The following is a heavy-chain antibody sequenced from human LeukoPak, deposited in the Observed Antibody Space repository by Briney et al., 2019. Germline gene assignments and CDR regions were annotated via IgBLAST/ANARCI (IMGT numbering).Heavy chain of an antibody. CDR3: GRHRFGKQWLPRSPSWYFDL. D-gene: IGHD6-19*01. J-gene: IGHJ2*01. CDR2: INHSGST. Sequence: SETLSLTCAVYGGSFSGYYWSWIRQPPGKGLEWIGEINHSGSTNYNPSLKSRVTISVDTSKNQFSLKLSSVTAADTAVYYCGRHRFGKQWLPRSPSWYFDLWGRGTLVTVSS. CDR1: GGSFSGYY. V-gene: IGHV4-34*01.